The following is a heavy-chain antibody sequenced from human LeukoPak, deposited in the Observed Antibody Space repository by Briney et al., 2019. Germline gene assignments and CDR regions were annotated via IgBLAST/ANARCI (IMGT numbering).Heavy chain of an antibody. CDR3: ARRGTSRSSYYFDY. J-gene: IGHJ4*02. Sequence: GGSLRLSCAASGFTFSSYEMNWVRQAPGKGLEWVSYISTSASTIYYADSVKGRFTSSRDNAKNSLYLQMSSLRAEDTAVYYCARRGTSRSSYYFDYWGQGTLVTVSS. CDR2: ISTSASTI. CDR1: GFTFSSYE. V-gene: IGHV3-48*03.